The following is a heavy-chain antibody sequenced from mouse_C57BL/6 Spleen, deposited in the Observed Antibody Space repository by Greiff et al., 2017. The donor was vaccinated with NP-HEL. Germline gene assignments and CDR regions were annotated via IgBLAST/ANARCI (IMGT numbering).Heavy chain of an antibody. CDR1: GYTFTSYW. D-gene: IGHD4-1*01. Sequence: VQLQQPGAELVRPGTSVKLSCKASGYTFTSYWMHWVKQRPGQGLEWIGVIDPSDSYTNYNQKFKGKATLTVDTSSSTAYMQLSSLTSEDSAVYYCARLGEAFAYWGQGTLVTVSA. V-gene: IGHV1-59*01. J-gene: IGHJ3*01. CDR2: IDPSDSYT. CDR3: ARLGEAFAY.